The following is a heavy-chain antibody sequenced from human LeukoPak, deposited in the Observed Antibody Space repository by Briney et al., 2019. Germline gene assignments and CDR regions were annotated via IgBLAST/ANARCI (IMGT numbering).Heavy chain of an antibody. V-gene: IGHV3-7*03. J-gene: IGHJ5*02. CDR3: ARDYTGYFP. CDR2: IKTDGSEK. D-gene: IGHD3-9*01. CDR1: GFTFSSYW. Sequence: QPGGSLRLPCEASGFTFSSYWMSWVRQAPGKGLEWVANIKTDGSEKYYVDSVKGRFTISRDNAKNSLYLQMNSLRAEDTAVYYCARDYTGYFPWGQGTLVIVSS.